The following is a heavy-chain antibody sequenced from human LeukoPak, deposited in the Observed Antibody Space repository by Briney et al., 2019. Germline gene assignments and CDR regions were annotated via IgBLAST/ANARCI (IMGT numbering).Heavy chain of an antibody. CDR3: ARIGYYDSSGYPPASDI. CDR1: GFTFNSYY. CDR2: INSDGRST. Sequence: GGSLRLPCAASGFTFNSYYMHWVRQAPGKGLVWVSRINSDGRSTTYADPVKGRFTISKDNAKNTLYLQMNSLRAEDTAVYYCARIGYYDSSGYPPASDIWGQGTMVTVSS. J-gene: IGHJ3*02. D-gene: IGHD3-22*01. V-gene: IGHV3-74*01.